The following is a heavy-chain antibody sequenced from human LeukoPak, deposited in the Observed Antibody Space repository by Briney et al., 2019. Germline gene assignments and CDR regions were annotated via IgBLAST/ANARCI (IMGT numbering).Heavy chain of an antibody. CDR1: GGSISSSNW. Sequence: SGTLSLTCAVSGGSISSSNWWSWVRQPPGKGLEWIGEIYHSGSTNYNPSLKSRVTISVDKSKNQFSLKLSSVTAADTAVYYCARARYSSSWYVPRYYYGMDVWGQGTTVTVSS. V-gene: IGHV4-4*02. D-gene: IGHD6-13*01. CDR3: ARARYSSSWYVPRYYYGMDV. J-gene: IGHJ6*02. CDR2: IYHSGST.